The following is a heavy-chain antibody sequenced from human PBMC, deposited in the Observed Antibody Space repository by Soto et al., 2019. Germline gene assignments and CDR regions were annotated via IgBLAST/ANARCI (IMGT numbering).Heavy chain of an antibody. D-gene: IGHD1-26*01. CDR3: AKERWERYGMDV. V-gene: IGHV3-23*01. J-gene: IGHJ6*02. CDR2: INNSGGST. Sequence: EVQLLESGGGLVQPGGSLRLSCAASGFTFSSYAMSWVRQAPGKGLEWVSTINNSGGSTYYADSVKGRFTISRDNSKNTLYLQMTSLRAEDTAVYYCAKERWERYGMDVWGQGTTVTVSS. CDR1: GFTFSSYA.